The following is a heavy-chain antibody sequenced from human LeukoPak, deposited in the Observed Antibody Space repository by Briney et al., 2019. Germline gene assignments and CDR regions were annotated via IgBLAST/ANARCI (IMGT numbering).Heavy chain of an antibody. CDR1: GGSISIVSYY. J-gene: IGHJ6*03. CDR3: ARANYYYYYYMDV. V-gene: IGHV4-61*09. CDR2: IYTSGTT. Sequence: SETLSLTCTVSGGSISIVSYYWSWIRQPAGKGLEWIGHIYTSGTTTYNPSFKSRVTISVDTSKNQFSLKLSSVTAADTAVYYCARANYYYYYYMDVWGKGTTVTVSS.